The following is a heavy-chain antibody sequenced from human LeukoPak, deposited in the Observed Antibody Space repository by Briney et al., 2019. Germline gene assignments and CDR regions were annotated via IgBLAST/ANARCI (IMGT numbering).Heavy chain of an antibody. D-gene: IGHD6-19*01. CDR2: ISSSSSYI. CDR1: GFTFSSYS. Sequence: GGSLRLSCAASGFTFSSYSMNWVRQAPGKGLEWVSSISSSSSYIYYADSVKGRFTISRDNSKNTLYLQMNSLRAKDTAVYYCARGSIAVAGIFDYWGQGTLVTVSS. J-gene: IGHJ4*02. V-gene: IGHV3-21*01. CDR3: ARGSIAVAGIFDY.